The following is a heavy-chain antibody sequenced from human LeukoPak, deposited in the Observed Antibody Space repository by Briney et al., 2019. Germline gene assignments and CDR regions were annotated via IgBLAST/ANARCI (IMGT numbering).Heavy chain of an antibody. CDR2: ISDSGGST. D-gene: IGHD2-2*02. CDR3: AKVLRCTSTSYYRHYGMDV. V-gene: IGHV3-23*01. Sequence: GGSLRLSCAASEFTFSSYAMSWVRQAPGKGLEGVAGISDSGGSTYYVDAVKGRFTISRDNSKNTLYLQMNSLRAEDTAVYYCAKVLRCTSTSYYRHYGMDVWGQGTTVTVSS. J-gene: IGHJ6*02. CDR1: EFTFSSYA.